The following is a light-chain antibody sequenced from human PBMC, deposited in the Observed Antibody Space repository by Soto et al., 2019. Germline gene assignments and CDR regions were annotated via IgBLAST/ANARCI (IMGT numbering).Light chain of an antibody. J-gene: IGLJ3*02. V-gene: IGLV1-44*01. CDR3: AAWDDSLRGWV. CDR2: LNN. Sequence: QSALTQPPSASGTPGQRVTISCSGSSSNIGRNTVNWFQLLPGTAPKPLIYLNNQWPSGVPDRFSGSKSGTSASLAISGLQSEDETDYYCAAWDDSLRGWVFGGGTKLTVL. CDR1: SSNIGRNT.